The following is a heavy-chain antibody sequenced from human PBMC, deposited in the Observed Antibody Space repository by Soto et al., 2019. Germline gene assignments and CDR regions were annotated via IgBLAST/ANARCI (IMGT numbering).Heavy chain of an antibody. Sequence: QVQLQGSGPGQVKPSETLSLTYTVSGDSISDYFYWSWIRQPAGEGLAWIGRIYTAGTTKYNPSLKSRVSLSLDKSKNQFSLRLSSVTAADTAVYYFAREVRCCFTGIFDQWGRGSRVTVSS. D-gene: IGHD7-27*01. V-gene: IGHV4-4*07. CDR3: AREVRCCFTGIFDQ. J-gene: IGHJ4*02. CDR1: GDSISDYFY. CDR2: IYTAGTT.